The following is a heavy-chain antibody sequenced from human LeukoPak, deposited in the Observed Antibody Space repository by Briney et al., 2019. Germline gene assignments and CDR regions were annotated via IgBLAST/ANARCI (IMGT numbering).Heavy chain of an antibody. CDR3: AREVGSSNYYMDV. V-gene: IGHV4-31*03. J-gene: IGHJ6*03. D-gene: IGHD6-13*01. Sequence: SETLSLSCTVSGGYISSGGYYWSWISQHPGKGLEWIGYIYYSGSTYYNPSLKSRVTISVDTSKNQFSLKLSSVTAADTAVYYCAREVGSSNYYMDVWGKGTTVTVSS. CDR2: IYYSGST. CDR1: GGYISSGGYY.